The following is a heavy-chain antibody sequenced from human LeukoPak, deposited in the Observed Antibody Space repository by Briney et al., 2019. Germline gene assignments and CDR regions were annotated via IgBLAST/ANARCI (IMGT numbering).Heavy chain of an antibody. J-gene: IGHJ5*02. D-gene: IGHD5-18*01. CDR1: GGSISSYY. CDR2: IYYSGST. Sequence: SETLSPTCTVSGGSISSYYWSWIRQPPGEGLEWIGYIYYSGSTNYNPSLKSRVTISVDTSKNQFSLKLSSVTAADTAVYYCAREGTAMVTDNNWFDPWGQGTLVAVSS. V-gene: IGHV4-59*01. CDR3: AREGTAMVTDNNWFDP.